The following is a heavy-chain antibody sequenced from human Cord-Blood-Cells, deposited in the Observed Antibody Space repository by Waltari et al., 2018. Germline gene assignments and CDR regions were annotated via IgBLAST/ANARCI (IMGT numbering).Heavy chain of an antibody. J-gene: IGHJ4*02. CDR1: GGSISSYY. V-gene: IGHV4-4*07. CDR2: IYTSGST. CDR3: ARGGYYYDSSGYYFDY. Sequence: QVQLQESGPGLVKPSETLSLTCTVSGGSISSYYWGWIRQPAGKGLEWIGRIYTSGSTNYNPSLKSRVTMSVDTSKNQFSLKLSSVTAADTAVYYCARGGYYYDSSGYYFDYWGQGTLVTVSS. D-gene: IGHD3-22*01.